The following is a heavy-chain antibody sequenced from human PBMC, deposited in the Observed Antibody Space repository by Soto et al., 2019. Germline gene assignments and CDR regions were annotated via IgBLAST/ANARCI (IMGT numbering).Heavy chain of an antibody. V-gene: IGHV4-34*01. CDR1: GGSFSGYY. CDR3: ARPRGYSYGYRDWYFDL. D-gene: IGHD5-18*01. Sequence: PSETLSLTCAVCGGSFSGYYWSWIRQPPGKGLEWIGEINHSGSTNYNPSLKSRVTISVDTSKNQFSLKLSSVTAADTAVYYCARPRGYSYGYRDWYFDLWGRGTLVTVS. J-gene: IGHJ2*01. CDR2: INHSGST.